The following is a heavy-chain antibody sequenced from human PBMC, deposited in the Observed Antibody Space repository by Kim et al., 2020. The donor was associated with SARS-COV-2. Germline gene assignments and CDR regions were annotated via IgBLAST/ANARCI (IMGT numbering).Heavy chain of an antibody. D-gene: IGHD3-3*01. V-gene: IGHV3-23*01. J-gene: IGHJ4*02. CDR2: GSGGST. CDR3: AKDLTI. Sequence: GSGGSTYYADSVKGRFTISRDNSKNTLYLQMNSLRAEDTAVYYCAKDLTIRGQGTLVTVSS.